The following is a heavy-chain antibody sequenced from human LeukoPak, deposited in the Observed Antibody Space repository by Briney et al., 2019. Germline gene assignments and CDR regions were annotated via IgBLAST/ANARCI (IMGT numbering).Heavy chain of an antibody. V-gene: IGHV4-34*01. D-gene: IGHD3-3*01. Sequence: PSETLSLTCAVYGGSFSGYYWSWIRQPPGKELEWIGEINHSGSTNYNPSLKSRVTISVDTSKNQFSLKLSSVTAADTAVYYCARADYDFWSGQPLNWFDPWGQGTLVTVSS. CDR1: GGSFSGYY. J-gene: IGHJ5*02. CDR3: ARADYDFWSGQPLNWFDP. CDR2: INHSGST.